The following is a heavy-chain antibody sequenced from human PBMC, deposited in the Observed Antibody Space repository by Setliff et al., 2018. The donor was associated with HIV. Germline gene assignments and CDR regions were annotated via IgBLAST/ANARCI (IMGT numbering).Heavy chain of an antibody. Sequence: GGSLRLSCAASGFSFSSYWMSWVRQAPGKGLEWLSYIGSSGTPIYYADSVKGRFTISRDNAKNSLDLQMNSLRAEDTAVYYCARVRSPFYFDYWGQGTLVTVSS. CDR1: GFSFSSYW. J-gene: IGHJ4*02. CDR3: ARVRSPFYFDY. CDR2: IGSSGTPI. V-gene: IGHV3-48*04.